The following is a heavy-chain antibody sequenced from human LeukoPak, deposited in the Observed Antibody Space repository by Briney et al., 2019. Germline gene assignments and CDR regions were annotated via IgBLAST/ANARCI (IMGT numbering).Heavy chain of an antibody. V-gene: IGHV4-59*01. D-gene: IGHD6-13*01. CDR1: GGSFSGYY. J-gene: IGHJ6*02. Sequence: PSETLSLTCAVYGGSFSGYYWSWIRQPPGKGLEWIGYIYYSGSTNYNPSLKSRVTISVDTSKNQFSLKLSSVTAADTAVYYCARDRTGYSSTSPDVWGQGTT. CDR3: ARDRTGYSSTSPDV. CDR2: IYYSGST.